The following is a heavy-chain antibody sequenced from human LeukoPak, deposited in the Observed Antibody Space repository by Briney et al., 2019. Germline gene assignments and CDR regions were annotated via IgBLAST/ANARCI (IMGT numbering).Heavy chain of an antibody. CDR3: ARAKQGDCSSTSCYFGYYYYYMDV. CDR1: SGSISSHY. CDR2: IYYSGST. J-gene: IGHJ6*03. Sequence: SETLSLTCTVSSGSISSHYWSWMRQPPGKGLEWIGYIYYSGSTNYNPSLKSRVTISVDTSKNQFSLKLSSVTAADTAVYYCARAKQGDCSSTSCYFGYYYYYMDVWGKGTTVTVSS. V-gene: IGHV4-59*11. D-gene: IGHD2-2*01.